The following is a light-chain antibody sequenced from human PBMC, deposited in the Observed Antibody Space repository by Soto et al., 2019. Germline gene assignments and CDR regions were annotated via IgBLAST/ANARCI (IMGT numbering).Light chain of an antibody. Sequence: QSVLTQPPSVSGAPGQRVTISCTGSSSNIGAGYDVHWYQQLPGRARKLLIYGNSNRPSGVPDRFSGSKSGTSASLAITGHQAEDEADYYCQSYDSSLSGVVFGGGTKVTVL. CDR2: GNS. V-gene: IGLV1-40*01. J-gene: IGLJ2*01. CDR3: QSYDSSLSGVV. CDR1: SSNIGAGYD.